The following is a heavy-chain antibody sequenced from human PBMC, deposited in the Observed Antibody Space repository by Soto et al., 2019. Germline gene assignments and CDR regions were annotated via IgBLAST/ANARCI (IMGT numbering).Heavy chain of an antibody. Sequence: QVQLVQSGAEVKKPGASVKVSCKASGYTFTSYDINWVRQATGQGLEWMGRMKPNNGNTAYAQKIQGRVTMTRTTSISTAYMELSSVSSEDTAVYYCARGADNWNDGYWLDPWGQGTLVPVSS. CDR2: MKPNNGNT. D-gene: IGHD1-1*01. J-gene: IGHJ5*02. CDR1: GYTFTSYD. CDR3: ARGADNWNDGYWLDP. V-gene: IGHV1-8*01.